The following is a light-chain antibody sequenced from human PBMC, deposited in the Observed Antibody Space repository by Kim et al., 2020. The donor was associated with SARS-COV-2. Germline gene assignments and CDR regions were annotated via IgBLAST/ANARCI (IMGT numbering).Light chain of an antibody. CDR3: QQVKTFPRT. Sequence: SASVGDRVHFTWRASQDISPYVAWYQQKPGKAPKLLIYASSTLQSGVPSRFSGGGSGTEFTLTISSLQPDDFATYYCQQVKTFPRTFGQGTKLEI. CDR1: QDISPY. J-gene: IGKJ2*01. V-gene: IGKV1-9*01. CDR2: ASS.